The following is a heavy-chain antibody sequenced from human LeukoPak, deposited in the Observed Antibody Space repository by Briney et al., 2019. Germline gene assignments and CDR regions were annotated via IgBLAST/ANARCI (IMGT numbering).Heavy chain of an antibody. CDR3: ARDSFRGYDSSGYYWEYFDY. CDR1: GGTFNSYA. Sequence: SVKVSCKASGGTFNSYAISWVRQAPGQGLEWMGRIIPIFGTANYAQKFQGRDRITTDESTSTAYMELSSLRSEDTAVYYCARDSFRGYDSSGYYWEYFDYWGQGTLVTVSS. J-gene: IGHJ4*02. D-gene: IGHD3-22*01. V-gene: IGHV1-69*05. CDR2: IIPIFGTA.